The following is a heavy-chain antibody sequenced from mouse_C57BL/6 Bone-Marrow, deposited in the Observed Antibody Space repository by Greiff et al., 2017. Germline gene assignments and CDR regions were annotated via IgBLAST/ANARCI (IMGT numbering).Heavy chain of an antibody. CDR1: GYSFTGYY. CDR3: ATQGTTVVGDWYFDV. CDR2: INPSTGGT. V-gene: IGHV1-42*01. D-gene: IGHD1-1*01. J-gene: IGHJ1*03. Sequence: EVQLQQSGPELVKPGASVKISCKASGYSFTGYYMNWVKQSPEKSLEWIGEINPSTGGTTYNQKFKAKATLTVDKSSSTAYMQLKSLTSEDSAVXYCATQGTTVVGDWYFDVWGTGTTVTVSS.